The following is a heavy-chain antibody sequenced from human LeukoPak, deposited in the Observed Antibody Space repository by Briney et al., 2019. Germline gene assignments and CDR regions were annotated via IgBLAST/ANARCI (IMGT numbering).Heavy chain of an antibody. D-gene: IGHD4-11*01. V-gene: IGHV3-33*01. CDR2: IWSDGTNR. Sequence: PGGSLTLSCAASGFIFSHHGMHWVRQAPGKGLEWVAAIWSDGTNRFYADSVKGRFTISRDNSQNTVFLQMDSLRVKDTAIYYCARDAQRGFDYSNSLKYWGHGTLVTVSS. CDR1: GFIFSHHG. CDR3: ARDAQRGFDYSNSLKY. J-gene: IGHJ4*01.